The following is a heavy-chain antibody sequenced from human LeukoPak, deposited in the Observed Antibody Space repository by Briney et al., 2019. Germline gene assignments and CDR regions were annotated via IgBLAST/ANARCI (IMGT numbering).Heavy chain of an antibody. Sequence: PGWSLRLSCAASGFTFSDYHMSWIRNAPGKGLETGSYIGTSSSYTTHAASVKGRFTISRENAKNSLYLERNSLRAEDTAVYYCARDRAVDTAMEGYYYDSSGPRATAFDIWGQGTMVTVSS. D-gene: IGHD3-22*01. J-gene: IGHJ3*02. CDR1: GFTFSDYH. CDR2: IGTSSSYT. V-gene: IGHV3-11*05. CDR3: ARDRAVDTAMEGYYYDSSGPRATAFDI.